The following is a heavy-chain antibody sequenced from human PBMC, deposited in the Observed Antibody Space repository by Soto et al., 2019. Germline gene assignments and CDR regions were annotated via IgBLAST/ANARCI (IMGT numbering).Heavy chain of an antibody. D-gene: IGHD3-16*02. V-gene: IGHV3-30*14. CDR1: GFTFSSYA. Sequence: QVQLVESGGGVVQPGGSLRLSCAASGFTFSSYAMHWVRQAPGKGLEWVAVISYDGSNKYYADSVKGRFTISRDNSKNQVYLPMSGLRAEDTAVYYCEGDGCVITFGGLIVPHTDDASDYWGQGTMVTVSS. CDR3: EGDGCVITFGGLIVPHTDDASDY. CDR2: ISYDGSNK. J-gene: IGHJ3*01.